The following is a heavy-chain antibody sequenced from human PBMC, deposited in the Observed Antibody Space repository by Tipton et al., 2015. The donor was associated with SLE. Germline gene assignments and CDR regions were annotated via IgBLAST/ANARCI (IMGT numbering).Heavy chain of an antibody. Sequence: TLSLTCTVSGYAITNGYYWGWIRLPPGKGLEWIGNIYHSGTTYFNPSLKSRVAMSVDTSKNQFFLKLSSVTATDTAVYYCARALGYNYSYDYFDYWGQGTPVTVSS. D-gene: IGHD5-18*01. CDR2: IYHSGTT. J-gene: IGHJ4*02. CDR1: GYAITNGYY. V-gene: IGHV4-38-2*02. CDR3: ARALGYNYSYDYFDY.